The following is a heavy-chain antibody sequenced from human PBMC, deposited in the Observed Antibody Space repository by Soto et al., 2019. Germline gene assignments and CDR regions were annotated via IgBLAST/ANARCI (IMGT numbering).Heavy chain of an antibody. J-gene: IGHJ6*02. V-gene: IGHV3-23*01. CDR2: ISGSGGST. Sequence: GGSLRLSCAASGFTFSSYAMSWVRQAPGKGLEWVSAISGSGGSTYYADSVKGRFTISRDNSKNTLYLQMNSLRAEDTAVYYCAKGKKSYYYYGMDVWGQGTTVTVSS. CDR3: AKGKKSYYYYGMDV. CDR1: GFTFSSYA.